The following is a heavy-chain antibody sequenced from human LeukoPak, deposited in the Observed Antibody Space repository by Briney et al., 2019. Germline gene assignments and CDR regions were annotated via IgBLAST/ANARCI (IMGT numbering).Heavy chain of an antibody. V-gene: IGHV3-23*01. D-gene: IGHD5-12*01. CDR3: AKKTGGFRARPFDF. CDR1: GFTFSNFA. Sequence: GGSLRLSCAASGFTFSNFAMTWVRQAPGKGLEWVSLISSGGVNTYYADSVKGRFTISRDNSKNALFPQMNSLRAEDTAVYYCAKKTGGFRARPFDFWGQGTLVTVSS. CDR2: ISSGGVNT. J-gene: IGHJ4*02.